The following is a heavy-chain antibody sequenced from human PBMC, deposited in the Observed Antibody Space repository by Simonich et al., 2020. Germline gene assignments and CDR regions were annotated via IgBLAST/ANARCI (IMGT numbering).Heavy chain of an antibody. D-gene: IGHD3-10*01. CDR3: ARTNTMRELDTMVRGVDYYDY. Sequence: QVQLVQSGAEVKKPGSSVKVSCKASGGTFSSYAISWVRQAPGQGREWMGGRNPILGIANNAQKVQGRVTITAKKSTSTAYMELSSLRSEDTAVYYCARTNTMRELDTMVRGVDYYDYWGQGTLVTVSS. V-gene: IGHV1-69*09. J-gene: IGHJ4*02. CDR2: RNPILGIA. CDR1: GGTFSSYA.